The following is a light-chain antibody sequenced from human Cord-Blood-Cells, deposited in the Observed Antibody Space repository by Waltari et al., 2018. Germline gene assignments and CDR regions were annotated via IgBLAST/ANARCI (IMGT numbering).Light chain of an antibody. CDR1: QSISSY. CDR3: QQSYSTPFT. CDR2: AAS. V-gene: IGKV1-39*01. J-gene: IGKJ3*01. Sequence: DIQMTQSPSSLSASVGDRVTITCRASQSISSYLNWYKQKPVQAPKLLIYAASSLQSGVPSRFSGSGSGTDITLTISSLQPEDFATYYCQQSYSTPFTFGPGTKVDIK.